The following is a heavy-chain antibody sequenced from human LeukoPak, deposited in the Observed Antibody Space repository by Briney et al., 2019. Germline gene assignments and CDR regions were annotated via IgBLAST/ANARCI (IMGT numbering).Heavy chain of an antibody. CDR2: ISYDGSNK. D-gene: IGHD3-22*01. V-gene: IGHV3-30*03. Sequence: PGGSLRLSCAASGFTFSSYGMHWVRQAPGKGLEWVAVISYDGSNKYYADSVKGRFTISRDNSKNTLYLQMNSLRAEDTAVYYCAYNREFAYYYDSSGYFDYWGQGTLVTVSS. CDR3: AYNREFAYYYDSSGYFDY. CDR1: GFTFSSYG. J-gene: IGHJ4*02.